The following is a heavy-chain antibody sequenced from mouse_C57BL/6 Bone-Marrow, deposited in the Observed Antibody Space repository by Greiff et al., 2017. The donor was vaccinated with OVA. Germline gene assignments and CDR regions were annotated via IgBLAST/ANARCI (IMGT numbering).Heavy chain of an antibody. CDR1: GYTFTSYG. CDR3: ARPPYYSNPWFAY. D-gene: IGHD2-5*01. CDR2: IYPRSGNT. V-gene: IGHV1-81*01. Sequence: VQLQQSGAELARPGASVKLSCKASGYTFTSYGISWVKQRTGQGLEWIGEIYPRSGNTYYNEKFKGQVTLTADKSSSTAYMELRSLTSEDSAVYFCARPPYYSNPWFAYWGQGTLVTVSA. J-gene: IGHJ3*01.